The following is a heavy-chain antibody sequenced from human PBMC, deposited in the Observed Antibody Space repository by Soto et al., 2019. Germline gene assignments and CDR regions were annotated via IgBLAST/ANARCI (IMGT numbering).Heavy chain of an antibody. CDR1: GYTLTNYA. V-gene: IGHV1-3*01. D-gene: IGHD2-2*01. J-gene: IGHJ3*02. CDR2: INGGNDNT. CDR3: ARPHYCTSSTSCYHAFDI. Sequence: ASVKVSCKASGYTLTNYAMHWVRQAPGQRLEWMGWINGGNDNTKYSQKFQGRVTITRDTSASTAYMELSSLRSEDAAVYYCARPHYCTSSTSCYHAFDIWGQGTMVT.